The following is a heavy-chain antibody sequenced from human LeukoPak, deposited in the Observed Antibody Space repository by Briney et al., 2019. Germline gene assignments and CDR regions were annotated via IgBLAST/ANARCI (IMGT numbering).Heavy chain of an antibody. J-gene: IGHJ6*04. CDR2: IYYRGST. CDR1: GCSISSGDYY. V-gene: IGHV4-30-4*01. Sequence: PSETLSLTCTVSGCSISSGDYYWRWIRQPPGRVLERIGYIYYRGSTYYNPSLKSRVTISVDTSKNQFSLKLSSVTAADTAVYYCARDWVVLLWFGELSHGMDVWGKGTTVTVSS. D-gene: IGHD3-10*01. CDR3: ARDWVVLLWFGELSHGMDV.